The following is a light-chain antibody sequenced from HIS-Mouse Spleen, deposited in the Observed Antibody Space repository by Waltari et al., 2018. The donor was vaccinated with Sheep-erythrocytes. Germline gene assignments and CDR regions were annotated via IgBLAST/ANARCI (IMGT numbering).Light chain of an antibody. CDR1: QSVLYSSNNKNY. V-gene: IGKV4-1*01. Sequence: DIVMTQSPDSLAVSLGERATINCKSSQSVLYSSNNKNYLAWYQQKPGQPHKLLIYWASTREAGVPDRFSGSWSGTDFTLTISSLQAEDVAVYYCKQYYSTLLTFGGGTKVEIK. CDR2: WAS. CDR3: KQYYSTLLT. J-gene: IGKJ4*01.